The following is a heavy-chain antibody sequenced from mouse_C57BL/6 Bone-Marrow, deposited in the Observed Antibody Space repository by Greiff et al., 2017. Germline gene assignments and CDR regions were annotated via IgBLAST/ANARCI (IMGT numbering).Heavy chain of an antibody. V-gene: IGHV1-52*01. Sequence: QVQLQQPGAELVRPGSSVKLSCKASGYTFTSSWMPWVKQRPIQGLEWIGNIDPSDSETHYNQKFKDKATWTVAKSSSTAYMQLSSLTSEDSAVYYCARDYGSRGEFAYWGQGTLVTVSA. CDR1: GYTFTSSW. J-gene: IGHJ3*01. CDR2: IDPSDSET. D-gene: IGHD1-1*01. CDR3: ARDYGSRGEFAY.